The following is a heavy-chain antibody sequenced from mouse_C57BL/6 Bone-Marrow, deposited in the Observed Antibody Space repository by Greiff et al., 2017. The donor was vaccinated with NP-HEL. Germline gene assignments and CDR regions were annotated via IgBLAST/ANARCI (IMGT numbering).Heavy chain of an antibody. CDR1: GFTFTDYY. CDR3: ARSIYYDYADDPFYAMDY. J-gene: IGHJ4*01. CDR2: IRNKANGYTT. V-gene: IGHV7-3*01. D-gene: IGHD2-4*01. Sequence: EVKVVESGGGLVQPGGSLSLSCAASGFTFTDYYMNWVRQPPGKALEWLGFIRNKANGYTTEYSASVMGRFTISRDNSQSILYLQMNALRAEDSATYFCARSIYYDYADDPFYAMDYWGQGTSVTVSS.